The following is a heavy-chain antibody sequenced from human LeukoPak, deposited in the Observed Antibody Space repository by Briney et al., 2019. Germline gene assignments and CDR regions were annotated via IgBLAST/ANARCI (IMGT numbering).Heavy chain of an antibody. Sequence: PGGSLRLSCAASGFTFSNAWMSWVRQAPGKGLEWVGRIKSKTDGGTTDYAAPVKGRFTISRDDSKNTLYLQMNSLKTEDTAVYYCTTRRPKATKHYYDSSGYYLLGTDAFDIWGQGTMVTVSS. V-gene: IGHV3-15*01. CDR3: TTRRPKATKHYYDSSGYYLLGTDAFDI. CDR1: GFTFSNAW. CDR2: IKSKTDGGTT. J-gene: IGHJ3*02. D-gene: IGHD3-22*01.